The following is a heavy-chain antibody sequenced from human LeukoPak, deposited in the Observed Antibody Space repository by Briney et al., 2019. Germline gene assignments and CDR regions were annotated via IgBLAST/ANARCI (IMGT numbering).Heavy chain of an antibody. D-gene: IGHD5-18*01. CDR1: GGSINNNNYY. J-gene: IGHJ4*02. Sequence: PSETLSLTCSVSGGSINNNNYYWTWIRQPPGKGLEEIGSFHGGTTLYNPSLKSRLTVSVDTSKNQFSLKLTSVTAADTAVYYCARGGRGPMYGYPDYWGQGTLVTVSS. CDR2: FHGGTT. CDR3: ARGGRGPMYGYPDY. V-gene: IGHV4-39*07.